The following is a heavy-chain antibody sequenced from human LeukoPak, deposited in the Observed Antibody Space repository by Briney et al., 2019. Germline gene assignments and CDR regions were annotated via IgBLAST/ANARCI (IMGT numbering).Heavy chain of an antibody. V-gene: IGHV1-46*01. CDR1: GYTFTSYY. Sequence: ASVKVSCKASGYTFTSYYMHWVRQAPGQGLEWMGIINPSGGSTSYAQKFQGRVTMTRDTSTSTVYMELSSLRSEDTAVYYCARRTRRDGYNFRAFDIWGQGTMVTVSS. J-gene: IGHJ3*02. CDR2: INPSGGST. D-gene: IGHD5-24*01. CDR3: ARRTRRDGYNFRAFDI.